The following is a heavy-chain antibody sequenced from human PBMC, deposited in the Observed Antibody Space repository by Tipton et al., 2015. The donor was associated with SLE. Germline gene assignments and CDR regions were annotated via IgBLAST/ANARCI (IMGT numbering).Heavy chain of an antibody. J-gene: IGHJ4*02. CDR1: GYSISGYY. V-gene: IGHV4-59*08. Sequence: TLSLTCTVSGYSISGYYWSWIRQPPGKGLEWIGYIYNSGSTSYNPSLKSRVTISEDTSRQQFSLRLRSLTAADTAVYYCARHAGDYAYFDSWGQGTLVTVSS. CDR3: ARHAGDYAYFDS. CDR2: IYNSGST. D-gene: IGHD4-17*01.